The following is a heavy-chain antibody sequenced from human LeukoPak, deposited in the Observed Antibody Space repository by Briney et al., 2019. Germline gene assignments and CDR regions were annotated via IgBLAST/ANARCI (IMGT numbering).Heavy chain of an antibody. Sequence: PGGSLRLSCAASGFTFSSYAMHWVRQAPGKGLEWVAVISYDGSNKYYADSVKGRFTISRDNSKNTLYLQMNSLRAEDTAVYYCAKCNRGYSSGCPLGYWGQGTLVTVSS. CDR3: AKCNRGYSSGCPLGY. CDR2: ISYDGSNK. J-gene: IGHJ4*02. V-gene: IGHV3-30-3*02. CDR1: GFTFSSYA. D-gene: IGHD6-19*01.